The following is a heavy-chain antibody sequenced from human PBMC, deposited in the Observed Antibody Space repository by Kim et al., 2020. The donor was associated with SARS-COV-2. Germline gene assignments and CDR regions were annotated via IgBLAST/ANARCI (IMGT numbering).Heavy chain of an antibody. V-gene: IGHV4-39*01. J-gene: IGHJ4*02. CDR3: ARRRSYAGFDY. D-gene: IGHD3-16*01. Sequence: YANPALERRVTISVDTTKNQFSLKLSSVTAADTAVYYCARRRSYAGFDYWGQGTLVTVSS.